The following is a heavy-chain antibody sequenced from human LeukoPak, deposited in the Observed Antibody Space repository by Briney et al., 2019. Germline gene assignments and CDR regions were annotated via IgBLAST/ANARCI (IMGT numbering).Heavy chain of an antibody. CDR2: IKGDGTDQ. D-gene: IGHD1/OR15-1a*01. V-gene: IGHV3-7*05. Sequence: GGSLRLSCAASGFTFSDSWMTWVRQAPGKGLEWVAHIKGDGTDQYYVDSVKGRFTISRDNAKNSLSLQMNSLRAEDTAVYYCARWNNDWEFDFWGQGTLVSVSS. J-gene: IGHJ4*02. CDR1: GFTFSDSW. CDR3: ARWNNDWEFDF.